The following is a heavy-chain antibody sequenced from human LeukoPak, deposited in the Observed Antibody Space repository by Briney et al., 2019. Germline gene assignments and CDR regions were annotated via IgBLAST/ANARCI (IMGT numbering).Heavy chain of an antibody. D-gene: IGHD6-13*01. CDR3: ARSGYSSSWDPNFFDY. CDR2: IIPILGIA. CDR1: GGTFSSYA. J-gene: IGHJ4*02. Sequence: SVKVSCKASGGTFSSYAISWVRQAPGQGLEWMGRIIPILGIANYAQKFQGRVTITADKSTSTAYMELSSLRSEDTAVYYCARSGYSSSWDPNFFDYWGQGTLVTGSS. V-gene: IGHV1-69*04.